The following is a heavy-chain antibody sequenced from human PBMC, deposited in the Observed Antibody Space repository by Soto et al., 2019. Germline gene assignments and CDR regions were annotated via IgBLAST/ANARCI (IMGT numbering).Heavy chain of an antibody. CDR2: INAGNGNT. CDR3: ARDGVVVVVPAAIKGGPRYYYYYGMDV. J-gene: IGHJ6*02. CDR1: GYTFTSYA. V-gene: IGHV1-3*01. Sequence: QVQLVQSGAEVKKPGASVKVSCKASGYTFTSYAMHWVRQAPGQRLEWMGWINAGNGNTKYSQKFQGRVTITRDTSASTAYMELSSLRSEDTAVYYCARDGVVVVVPAAIKGGPRYYYYYGMDVWGQGTTVTVSS. D-gene: IGHD2-2*02.